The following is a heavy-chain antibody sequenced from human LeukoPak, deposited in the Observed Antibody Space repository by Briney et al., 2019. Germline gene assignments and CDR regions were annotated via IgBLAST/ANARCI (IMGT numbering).Heavy chain of an antibody. CDR1: GGSISSYY. V-gene: IGHV4-4*07. D-gene: IGHD2-2*01. Sequence: PSETLSLTCTVSGGSISSYYWSWIRQPAGKGLEWIGRIYSSENTNYNPSLKSRVTISVDTSKNQFSLKLSSVTAADTAVYYCASFRCSSTSCSRGYVGVYWGQGTLVTVSS. CDR2: IYSSENT. J-gene: IGHJ4*02. CDR3: ASFRCSSTSCSRGYVGVY.